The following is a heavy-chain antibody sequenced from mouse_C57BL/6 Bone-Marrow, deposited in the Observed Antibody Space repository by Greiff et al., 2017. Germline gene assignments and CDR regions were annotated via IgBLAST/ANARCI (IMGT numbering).Heavy chain of an antibody. Sequence: QVQLQQPGAELVMPGASVKLSCKASGYTFTSYWMHWVKQRPGQGLEWIGEIDPSDSYTNSNQKFKGKSTLTVDKSSSTAYLQLSSLTSEDSAVYYCARGLLSMDYWGQGTSVTVSS. CDR1: GYTFTSYW. V-gene: IGHV1-69*01. J-gene: IGHJ4*01. D-gene: IGHD2-10*01. CDR2: IDPSDSYT. CDR3: ARGLLSMDY.